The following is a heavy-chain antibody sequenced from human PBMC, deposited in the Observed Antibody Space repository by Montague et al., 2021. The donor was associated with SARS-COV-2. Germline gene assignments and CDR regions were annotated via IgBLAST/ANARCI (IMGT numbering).Heavy chain of an antibody. Sequence: SETLSLTCTVSGGSISSSSYYWGWIRQPPGKGLEWIGSIYYSGSTYYNPSLKSRVTISVDTSKNQSSLQLSSVTAADTAVYYCARVGRQQLVRLSGMDVWGQGTTVTVSS. CDR3: ARVGRQQLVRLSGMDV. CDR2: IYYSGST. J-gene: IGHJ6*02. V-gene: IGHV4-39*07. CDR1: GGSISSSSYY. D-gene: IGHD6-13*01.